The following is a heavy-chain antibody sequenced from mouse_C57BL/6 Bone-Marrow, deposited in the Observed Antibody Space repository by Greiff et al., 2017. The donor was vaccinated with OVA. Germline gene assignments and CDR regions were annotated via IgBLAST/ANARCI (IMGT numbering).Heavy chain of an antibody. D-gene: IGHD1-1*02. CDR3: ALLWHFDY. V-gene: IGHV5-17*01. Sequence: EVQRVESGGGLVKPGGSLKLSCAASGFTFSDYGMHWVRQAPEKGLEWVAYISSGSGPIYYADTVKGRFTISRDNATNTLCLQMTSLRSEDTAMYYCALLWHFDYWGQGTTLTVSS. CDR1: GFTFSDYG. CDR2: ISSGSGPI. J-gene: IGHJ2*01.